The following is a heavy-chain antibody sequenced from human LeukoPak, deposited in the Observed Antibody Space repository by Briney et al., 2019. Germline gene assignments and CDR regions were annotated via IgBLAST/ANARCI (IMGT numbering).Heavy chain of an antibody. J-gene: IGHJ5*02. V-gene: IGHV1-18*01. CDR1: GYTFTSYG. D-gene: IGHD3-22*01. CDR3: ARDYYDSSGYYYWFDP. Sequence: ASVKVSCKASGYTFTSYGISWVRQAPGQGLEWMGWISAYNGNTNYAQKLQGRVTMTTDTSTSTAYMELRSLRSDDTAVYYCARDYYDSSGYYYWFDPWGQGTPVTVSS. CDR2: ISAYNGNT.